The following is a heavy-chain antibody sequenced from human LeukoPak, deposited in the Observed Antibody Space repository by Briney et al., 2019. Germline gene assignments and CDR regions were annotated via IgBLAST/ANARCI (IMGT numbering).Heavy chain of an antibody. Sequence: GGSLRLSCAASGFTFSSYGMHWVRQAPGKGLEWVAFIRYDGSYKYYADSVKGPFTISRDNSKNTLYLQMNSLRAEDTAVYYCAKDSDDRYGSGWYGGYYYMDVWGKGTTVTISS. CDR1: GFTFSSYG. CDR3: AKDSDDRYGSGWYGGYYYMDV. D-gene: IGHD6-19*01. J-gene: IGHJ6*03. V-gene: IGHV3-30*02. CDR2: IRYDGSYK.